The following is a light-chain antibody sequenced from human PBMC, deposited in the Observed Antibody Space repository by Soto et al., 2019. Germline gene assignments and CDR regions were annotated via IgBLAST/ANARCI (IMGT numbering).Light chain of an antibody. Sequence: DIQLTQSPSFLSASVGDRVTISCRASQGISDYLAWYQQKPGKAPKLLIYGASTLQSGVPSRFSGSASGTESTLTISSLQPEDFATYFCQQFNAYPLTFGGGTKLAIK. V-gene: IGKV1-9*01. CDR1: QGISDY. CDR2: GAS. CDR3: QQFNAYPLT. J-gene: IGKJ4*01.